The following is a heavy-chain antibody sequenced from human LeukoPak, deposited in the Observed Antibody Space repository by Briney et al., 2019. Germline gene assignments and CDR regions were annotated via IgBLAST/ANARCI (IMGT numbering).Heavy chain of an antibody. CDR1: GGSISSSNW. CDR2: IYYSGNT. V-gene: IGHV4-39*01. D-gene: IGHD6-13*01. Sequence: PSGTLSLTCAVSGGSISSSNWWGWIRQPPGKGLEWIGSIYYSGNTYYNPSLKSRVTISVDTSKNQFSLKLSSVTAADTALYYCARRSGYSRIDYWGQGTLVTVSS. CDR3: ARRSGYSRIDY. J-gene: IGHJ4*02.